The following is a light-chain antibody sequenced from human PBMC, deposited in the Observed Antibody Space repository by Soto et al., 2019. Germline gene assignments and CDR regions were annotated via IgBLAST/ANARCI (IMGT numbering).Light chain of an antibody. Sequence: QLVLTQPPSASASLGASVTLTCTLSSGYSNYKVDWYQQRPGKGPRFVMRVGTGGIVGSKGDGFPDRFSVLGSGLNRYLTIKNIQEEDESDYHCGADHGSGSNFVVFGGGTQLTVL. J-gene: IGLJ2*01. V-gene: IGLV9-49*01. CDR2: VGTGGIVG. CDR3: GADHGSGSNFVV. CDR1: SGYSNYK.